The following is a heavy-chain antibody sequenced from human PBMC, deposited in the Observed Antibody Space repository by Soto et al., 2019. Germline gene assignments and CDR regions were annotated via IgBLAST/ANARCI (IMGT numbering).Heavy chain of an antibody. D-gene: IGHD6-13*01. CDR2: IKQDGSEK. Sequence: EVQEMESGGGLVQPGGSLRLSCAASGFTLSTYWMTWVRQAPGKGLEWVANIKQDGSEKYYVDSVKGRFTVSRDNAKNSLYLQMNSLRTEDTAVYYCRTADRGTAADGTVQWGHGTLVTVSS. J-gene: IGHJ4*01. CDR1: GFTLSTYW. CDR3: RTADRGTAADGTVQ. V-gene: IGHV3-7*01.